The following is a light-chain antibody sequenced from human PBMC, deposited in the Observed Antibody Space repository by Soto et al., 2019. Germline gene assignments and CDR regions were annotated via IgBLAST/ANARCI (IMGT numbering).Light chain of an antibody. CDR2: DAS. Sequence: EIVLTQSPATVSLSPGERATLSCWASQSLSSYLAWYQQKPGQAPRLLIYDASNRAAGIPARFSGSGSGTDFTLTISSLEPEDFAIYYCQQRQYWPPITFGQGTRLEIK. J-gene: IGKJ5*01. CDR1: QSLSSY. CDR3: QQRQYWPPIT. V-gene: IGKV3-11*01.